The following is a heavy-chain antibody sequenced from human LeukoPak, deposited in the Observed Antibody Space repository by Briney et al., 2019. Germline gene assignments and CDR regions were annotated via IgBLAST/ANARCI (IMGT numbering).Heavy chain of an antibody. Sequence: GGSLRLSCAASGFTFSSYAMHWVRQAPGKGLEWVAVISYDGSNKYYADSVKGRFTISRDNSKNTLYLQMNSLRAEDTAVYYCARTGHYYDSSGYYYLDAFDIWGQGTMVTVSS. D-gene: IGHD3-22*01. CDR3: ARTGHYYDSSGYYYLDAFDI. J-gene: IGHJ3*02. CDR1: GFTFSSYA. V-gene: IGHV3-30-3*01. CDR2: ISYDGSNK.